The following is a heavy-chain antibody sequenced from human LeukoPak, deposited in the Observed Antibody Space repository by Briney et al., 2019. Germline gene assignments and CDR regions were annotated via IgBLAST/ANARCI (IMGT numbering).Heavy chain of an antibody. V-gene: IGHV3-21*01. J-gene: IGHJ5*02. CDR1: GFTFTSYA. CDR3: ARGGHIYSSSSSWFDP. Sequence: GGSLRLSCAASGFTFTSYAMSWVRQAPGKGLEWVSSISSSSSYIYYADSVKGRFTISRDNAKNSLYLQMNSLRAEDTAVYYCARGGHIYSSSSSWFDPWGQGTLVTVSS. CDR2: ISSSSSYI. D-gene: IGHD6-6*01.